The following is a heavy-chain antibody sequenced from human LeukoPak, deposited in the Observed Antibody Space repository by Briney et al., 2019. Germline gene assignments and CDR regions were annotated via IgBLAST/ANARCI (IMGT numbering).Heavy chain of an antibody. D-gene: IGHD5-18*01. CDR3: ARVQRGYTYGNVDY. CDR1: GYTFTGYY. J-gene: IGHJ4*02. V-gene: IGHV1-18*04. CDR2: ISAYNGNT. Sequence: ASVKVSCKASGYTFTGYYIHWVRQAPGQGLEWMGWISAYNGNTNYAQNLQGRVTMTTDTSTSTAYMDLRSLRSDDTAVYYCARVQRGYTYGNVDYWGRGTLVTVSS.